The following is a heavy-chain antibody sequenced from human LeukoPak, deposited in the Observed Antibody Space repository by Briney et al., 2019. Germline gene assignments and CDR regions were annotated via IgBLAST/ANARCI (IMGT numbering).Heavy chain of an antibody. J-gene: IGHJ4*01. D-gene: IGHD6-13*01. CDR2: IRQDGGEK. CDR1: GFTFSSYW. Sequence: GGSLRLSCAVSGFTFSSYWMNWVGQAPGKGLEWVASIRQDGGEKSYVDSVKGRFTISRDNTKNSLYLQMSSLRAEDTAVYYCARDGTAAGLYFDLWGQGTLVTVSS. V-gene: IGHV3-7*01. CDR3: ARDGTAAGLYFDL.